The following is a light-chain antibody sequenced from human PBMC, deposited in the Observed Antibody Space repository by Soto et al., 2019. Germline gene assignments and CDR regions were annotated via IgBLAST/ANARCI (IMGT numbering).Light chain of an antibody. CDR1: QSVSSH. CDR2: DAS. J-gene: IGKJ2*01. V-gene: IGKV3-11*01. CDR3: QQRSNWPYA. Sequence: EIVLTQSPATLSLSPGERATLSCRASQSVSSHLAWYQQKPGQAPRLLIYDASNRAPGIPARFSGSGSGTDFPLTISCLEPKDFAAYYWQQRSNWPYAVGQGAKLVIK.